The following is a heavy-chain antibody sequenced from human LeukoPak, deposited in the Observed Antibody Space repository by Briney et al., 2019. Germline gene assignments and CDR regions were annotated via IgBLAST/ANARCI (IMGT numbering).Heavy chain of an antibody. D-gene: IGHD1-26*01. J-gene: IGHJ5*02. Sequence: SETLSLTCTVSGGSISSSSYYWGWIRQPPGKGLEWIGSIYYSGSTYYNPSLKSRVTISVDTSKNQFSLKLSSVTAADTAVYYCARHGRRWWELKNWFDPWGQGTLVTVFS. V-gene: IGHV4-39*01. CDR2: IYYSGST. CDR3: ARHGRRWWELKNWFDP. CDR1: GGSISSSSYY.